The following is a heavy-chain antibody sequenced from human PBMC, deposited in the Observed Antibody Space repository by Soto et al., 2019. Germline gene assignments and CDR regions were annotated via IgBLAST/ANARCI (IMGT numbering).Heavy chain of an antibody. V-gene: IGHV1-69*08. J-gene: IGHJ4*02. CDR2: ISPILCIA. Sequence: HVQLVQSGAEVKKPGSSVKVSCKASGGTFSRYTISWVRQAPGLGRAWMGRISPILCIANCAQKFLGIVTITADKSASKPYMELSSLRSEDTTVYYCAREADWGQGTLVTVSS. D-gene: IGHD6-13*01. CDR3: AREAD. CDR1: GGTFSRYT.